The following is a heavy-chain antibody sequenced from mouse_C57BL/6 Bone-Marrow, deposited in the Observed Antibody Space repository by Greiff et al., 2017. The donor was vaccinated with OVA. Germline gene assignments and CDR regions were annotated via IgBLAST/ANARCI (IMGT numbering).Heavy chain of an antibody. CDR1: GYTFTSYW. V-gene: IGHV1-72*01. Sequence: QVQLQQPGAELVKPGASVKLSCKASGYTFTSYWMHWVKQRPGRGLEWIGRIDPNSGGTKYNEKFKSKATLTVDNPSSTAYMHLSSLTSEYSAVSYCSSGDYSIPAWFAYWGQGTLVTVSA. CDR2: IDPNSGGT. J-gene: IGHJ3*01. CDR3: SSGDYSIPAWFAY. D-gene: IGHD2-5*01.